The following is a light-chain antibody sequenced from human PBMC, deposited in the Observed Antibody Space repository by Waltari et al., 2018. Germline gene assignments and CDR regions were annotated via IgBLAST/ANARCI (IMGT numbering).Light chain of an antibody. J-gene: IGKJ1*01. Sequence: EIVLTQSPATLSLSPGERATLSCRASQSVYSAFLAWYQQKPGLAPRLLVYGAFNRASGSPDRFSGSGSGTDFTLTISRLGPEDFAVYYCQQYGYSPWTFGQGTKVEIK. CDR1: QSVYSAF. CDR3: QQYGYSPWT. CDR2: GAF. V-gene: IGKV3D-20*01.